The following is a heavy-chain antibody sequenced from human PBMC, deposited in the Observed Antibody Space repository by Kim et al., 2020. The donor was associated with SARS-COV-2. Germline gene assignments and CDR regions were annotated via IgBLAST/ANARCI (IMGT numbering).Heavy chain of an antibody. CDR1: GFTFSSYS. CDR2: ISSSSSYI. CDR3: ARDWGCGELLADTAFDY. Sequence: GGSLRLSCAASGFTFSSYSMNWVRQAPGKGLEWVSSISSSSSYIYYADSVKGRFTISRDNAKNSLYLQMNSLRAEDTAVYYCARDWGCGELLADTAFDYWGQGALVTVSS. V-gene: IGHV3-21*01. D-gene: IGHD3-10*01. J-gene: IGHJ4*02.